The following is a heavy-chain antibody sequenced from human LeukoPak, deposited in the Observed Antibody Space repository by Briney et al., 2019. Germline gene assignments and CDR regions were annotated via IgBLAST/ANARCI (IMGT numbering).Heavy chain of an antibody. CDR1: GFTFDDYA. Sequence: GGSLRLSCAASGFTFDDYAMHWVRQAPGKGLEWVSGISWNSGSIGYADSVKGRFTISRDNAKNSLYLQMNSLRAEDTAVYYCARLVAGQYYFDYWGQGTLVTVSS. CDR2: ISWNSGSI. J-gene: IGHJ4*02. D-gene: IGHD6-19*01. V-gene: IGHV3-9*01. CDR3: ARLVAGQYYFDY.